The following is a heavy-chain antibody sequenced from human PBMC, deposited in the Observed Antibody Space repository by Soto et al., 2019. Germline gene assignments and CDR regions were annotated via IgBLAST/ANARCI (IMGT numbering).Heavy chain of an antibody. CDR3: AKLPYGYYAFDI. V-gene: IGHV3-30*18. CDR2: ISYDGSNK. Sequence: QVQLVESGGGVVQPGRSLRLSCAASGFTFSSYGMHWVRQAPGKGLEWVAVISYDGSNKYYADSVKGRFTISRDNSKNTLYLQMNSLRAEATAVYYCAKLPYGYYAFDIWGQGTMVTVSS. J-gene: IGHJ3*02. CDR1: GFTFSSYG. D-gene: IGHD5-18*01.